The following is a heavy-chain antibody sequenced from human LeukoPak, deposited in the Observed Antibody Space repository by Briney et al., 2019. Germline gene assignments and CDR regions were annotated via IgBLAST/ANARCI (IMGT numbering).Heavy chain of an antibody. CDR3: ARGLLTGYSSSWYVGSYNWFDP. CDR2: INHSGST. CDR1: GGSSSGYY. V-gene: IGHV4-34*01. D-gene: IGHD6-13*01. Sequence: PSETLSLTCAVYGGSSSGYYWSWIRQPPGKGLEWIGEINHSGSTNYNPSLKSRVTISVHTSTTQFSLKLSSVTAADTAVYYCARGLLTGYSSSWYVGSYNWFDPWGQGTLVTVSS. J-gene: IGHJ5*02.